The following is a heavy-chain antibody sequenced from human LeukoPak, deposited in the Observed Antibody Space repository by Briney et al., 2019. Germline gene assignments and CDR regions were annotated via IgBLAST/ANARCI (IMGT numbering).Heavy chain of an antibody. Sequence: PGGSLRLSCAASGFTFSTYAMSWVRQPPGKGLEWVSSINDSGGSTNYADSVKGRFTISRDNSKNTLYLQMSSLRAEDTAVYYCARDTSYSACTDYYSWFDPWGQGTLVTVSS. CDR1: GFTFSTYA. V-gene: IGHV3-23*01. CDR2: INDSGGST. D-gene: IGHD3-22*01. CDR3: ARDTSYSACTDYYSWFDP. J-gene: IGHJ5*02.